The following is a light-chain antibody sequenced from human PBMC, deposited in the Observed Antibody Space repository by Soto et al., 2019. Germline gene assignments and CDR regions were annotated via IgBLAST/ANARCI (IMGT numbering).Light chain of an antibody. CDR2: VNSDGSH. V-gene: IGLV4-69*01. CDR3: QTWGTGIPWV. Sequence: QPVLTQSPSASASLGASVKLTCTLSSGRSTYAIAWHQLQPEKGPRYLMKVNSDGSHSKGDGIPDRFSGSSSGTERYLTISSLQSEDEADYYCQTWGTGIPWVFGGGTKPTVL. CDR1: SGRSTYA. J-gene: IGLJ3*02.